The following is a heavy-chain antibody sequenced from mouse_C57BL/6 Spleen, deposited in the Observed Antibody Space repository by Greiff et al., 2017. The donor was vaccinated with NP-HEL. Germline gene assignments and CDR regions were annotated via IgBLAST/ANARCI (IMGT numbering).Heavy chain of an antibody. J-gene: IGHJ2*01. V-gene: IGHV1-82*01. CDR3: ARDYYGKGGLDY. CDR2: IYPGDGDT. Sequence: LVEPGASVKISCQASGYAFSSSWMNWVKQRPGKGLEWIRRIYPGDGDTNYNGKFKGKATLTADKSSSTAYMQLSSLTSEDSAVYFCARDYYGKGGLDYWGQGTTLTVSS. CDR1: GYAFSSSW. D-gene: IGHD1-1*01.